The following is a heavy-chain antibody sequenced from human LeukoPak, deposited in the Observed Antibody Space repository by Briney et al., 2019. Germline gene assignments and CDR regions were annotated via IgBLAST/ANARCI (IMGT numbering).Heavy chain of an antibody. D-gene: IGHD3-22*01. CDR3: ARNRGATGYYWVDY. CDR2: ISYDGTNE. CDR1: GFTFSNYA. J-gene: IGHJ4*02. Sequence: GGSLRLSCAAAGFTFSNYAMHWVRQAPGKGLEWVAVISYDGTNEYYADSVKGRFTISGDNSKNTLYLQMDSLRVEDTAVFYCARNRGATGYYWVDYWGQGTLVSVSS. V-gene: IGHV3-30-3*01.